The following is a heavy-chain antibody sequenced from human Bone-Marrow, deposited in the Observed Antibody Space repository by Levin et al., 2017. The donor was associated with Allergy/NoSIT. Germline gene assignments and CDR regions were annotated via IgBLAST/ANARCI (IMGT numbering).Heavy chain of an antibody. CDR2: ISGSADT. D-gene: IGHD3/OR15-3a*01. CDR3: AKLERFWTGYFFDY. J-gene: IGHJ4*02. Sequence: GGSLRLSCGASGFTFSTYAMTWARQAPGKGLEWVSTISGSADTYYADSVEGRFTISRDNSKNTLYLQMNSLRAEDTAVYYCAKLERFWTGYFFDYWGQGSLVTVSS. CDR1: GFTFSTYA. V-gene: IGHV3-23*01.